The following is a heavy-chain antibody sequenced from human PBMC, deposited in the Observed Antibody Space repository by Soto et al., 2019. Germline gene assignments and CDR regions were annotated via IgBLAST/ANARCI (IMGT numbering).Heavy chain of an antibody. CDR1: GGSISSYY. J-gene: IGHJ5*02. V-gene: IGHV4-59*08. CDR3: ARANYYGSGSYSRWFDP. CDR2: IYYSGST. Sequence: PSETLSLTCTVSGGSISSYYWSWIRQPPGKGLEWTGYIYYSGSTNYNPSLKSRVTISVDTSKNQFSLKLSSVTAADTAVYYCARANYYGSGSYSRWFDPWGQGTLVTAPQ. D-gene: IGHD3-10*01.